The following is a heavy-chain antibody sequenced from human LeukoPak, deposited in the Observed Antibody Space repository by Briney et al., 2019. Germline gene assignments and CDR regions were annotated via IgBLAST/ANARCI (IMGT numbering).Heavy chain of an antibody. CDR2: INPNSGGT. D-gene: IGHD3-10*01. J-gene: IGHJ4*02. CDR3: ARDSWFGEIMQYYFDY. CDR1: GYTFTGYY. Sequence: ASVKVSCKASGYTFTGYYMHWVRQAPGQGLEWMGWINPNSGGTNYAQKFQGRVTMTIDTSTDTAYMELRSLRSDDTAVYYCARDSWFGEIMQYYFDYWGQGTLVTVSS. V-gene: IGHV1-2*02.